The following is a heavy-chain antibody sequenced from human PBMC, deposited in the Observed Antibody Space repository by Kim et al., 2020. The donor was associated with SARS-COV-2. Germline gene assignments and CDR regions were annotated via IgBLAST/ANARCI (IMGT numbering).Heavy chain of an antibody. Sequence: LKSLVTISVDTSKNQFSLNLSSVAAADTAVYYCARLMFTGACAATSSFDPWGQGALVTVSS. D-gene: IGHD3-10*02. CDR3: ARLMFTGACAATSSFDP. J-gene: IGHJ5*02. V-gene: IGHV4-39*01.